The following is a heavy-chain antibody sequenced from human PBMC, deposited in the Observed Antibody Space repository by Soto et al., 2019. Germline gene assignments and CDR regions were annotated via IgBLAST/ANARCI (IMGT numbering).Heavy chain of an antibody. CDR1: GGSISNNY. J-gene: IGHJ4*02. Sequence: QVQLQESGPALVKPSETLSLTCTVSGGSISNNYWSWIRQPPGKGLEWIGYIFNSGGTNYNPSLKSRFTISLDRTKSEFARGPRSVTAADAAVSYCGRIQRYGSDGGAVDFWGQGTLVTVSS. V-gene: IGHV4-59*01. D-gene: IGHD6-19*01. CDR3: GRIQRYGSDGGAVDF. CDR2: IFNSGGT.